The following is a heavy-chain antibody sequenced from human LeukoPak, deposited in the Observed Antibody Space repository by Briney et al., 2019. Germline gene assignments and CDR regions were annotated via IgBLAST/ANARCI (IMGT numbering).Heavy chain of an antibody. J-gene: IGHJ6*02. D-gene: IGHD4-17*01. CDR1: GGSISSSSYY. Sequence: SETLSLTCTVSGGSISSSSYYWGWIRQPPGKGLEWIGSIYYSGSTYYNPSLKSRVTISVDTSKNQFSLKLSSVTAADTAVYYCARRYGDYVLDYYYYYGMDVWGQGTRSPSP. CDR3: ARRYGDYVLDYYYYYGMDV. V-gene: IGHV4-39*01. CDR2: IYYSGST.